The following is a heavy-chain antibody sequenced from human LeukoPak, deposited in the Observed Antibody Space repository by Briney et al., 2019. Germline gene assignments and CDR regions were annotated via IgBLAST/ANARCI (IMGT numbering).Heavy chain of an antibody. V-gene: IGHV3-21*01. CDR1: GFTFSDYT. CDR3: ARDYYDSSASATFDY. CDR2: ISSDKSYI. Sequence: NPGGSLRLSCEASGFTFSDYTMNWVRQAPGKWLEWGSSISSDKSYIKYADSVKGRFSISRDNTKNSLFLERRSLRVEDTAVYFCARDYYDSSASATFDYWGQGNLVTVSS. J-gene: IGHJ4*02. D-gene: IGHD3-22*01.